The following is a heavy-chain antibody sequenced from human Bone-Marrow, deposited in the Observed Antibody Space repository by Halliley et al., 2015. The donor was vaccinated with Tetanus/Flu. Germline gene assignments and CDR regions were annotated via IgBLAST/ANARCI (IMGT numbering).Heavy chain of an antibody. CDR3: ATEPIYFYASGSYAPDY. D-gene: IGHD3-10*01. CDR2: IDPTDSYT. V-gene: IGHV5-10-1*01. Sequence: QLVQSGAEVKKPGESLRISCKGSGYSFTSYWISWVRQMPGKGLEWMGKIDPTDSYTKYRPSFQGHVTISGDKSISTAYLQWSSLKSSATAMYYCATEPIYFYASGSYAPDYWGQGTLVTVSS. CDR1: GYSFTSYW. J-gene: IGHJ4*02.